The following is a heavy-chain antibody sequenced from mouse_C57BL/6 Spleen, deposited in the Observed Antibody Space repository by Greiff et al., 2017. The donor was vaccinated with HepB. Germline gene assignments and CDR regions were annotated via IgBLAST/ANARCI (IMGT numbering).Heavy chain of an antibody. CDR3: ARPSYPAMDY. Sequence: EVHLVESGGGLVKPGGSLKLSCEASGFTFSDYGMHWVRQAPEKGLEWVAYISSGSSTIYYADTVKGRVTISRVNTKNTRFLQMTSLMSEDTAMYYCARPSYPAMDYWGQGTSVTVSS. V-gene: IGHV5-17*01. J-gene: IGHJ4*01. CDR2: ISSGSSTI. CDR1: GFTFSDYG.